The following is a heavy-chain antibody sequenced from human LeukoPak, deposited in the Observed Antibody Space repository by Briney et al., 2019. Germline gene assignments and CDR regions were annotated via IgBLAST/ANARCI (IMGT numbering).Heavy chain of an antibody. CDR2: IYHSGST. CDR3: ARDPVTAGYYYGMDV. CDR1: GGSISSSNW. J-gene: IGHJ6*02. Sequence: SETLSLTCAVSGGSISSSNWWSWVRQPPGKGLEWIGEIYHSGSTNYNPSLKSRVTMSVDTSKNQFSLKLSSVTAADTAVYYCARDPVTAGYYYGMDVWGQGTTVTVSS. V-gene: IGHV4-4*02. D-gene: IGHD1-14*01.